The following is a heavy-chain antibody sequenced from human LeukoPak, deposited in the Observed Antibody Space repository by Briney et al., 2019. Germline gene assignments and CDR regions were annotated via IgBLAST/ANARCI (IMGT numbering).Heavy chain of an antibody. J-gene: IGHJ6*02. D-gene: IGHD3-9*01. CDR2: IWYDGSNK. CDR1: GFTFSSYG. CDR3: TRDLMDYDVSTGLHHYYMDV. V-gene: IGHV3-33*01. Sequence: GGSLRLPCAASGFTFSSYGMHWVRQAPGKGLEWVAVIWYDGSNKYYADSVKGRFTISRDNSKNTLYLQMNTLRVEDTAVYYCTRDLMDYDVSTGLHHYYMDVWGQGTTVTVSS.